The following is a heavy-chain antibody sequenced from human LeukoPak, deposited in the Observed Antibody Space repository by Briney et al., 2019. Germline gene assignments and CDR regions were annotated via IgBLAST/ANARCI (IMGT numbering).Heavy chain of an antibody. CDR2: ITGSGATT. CDR1: GFSFSDYV. D-gene: IGHD4-23*01. CDR3: AKFSFDYGGNSL. Sequence: GGSLRLSCAAAGFSFSDYVMSWVRQAPGKGLEWVSAITGSGATTYYADSVEGRFTISRDNSKNTLYLQMNSLRAEDTAVYYCAKFSFDYGGNSLWGQGTLVTVSS. V-gene: IGHV3-23*01. J-gene: IGHJ4*02.